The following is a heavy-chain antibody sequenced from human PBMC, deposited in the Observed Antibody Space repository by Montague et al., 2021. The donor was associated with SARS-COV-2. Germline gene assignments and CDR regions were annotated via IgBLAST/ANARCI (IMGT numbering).Heavy chain of an antibody. CDR1: GDSVSSNIAT. Sequence: CAISGDSVSSNIATWNWIRQSPSRGLEWLGRAYYRSKWYNDYAESVKSRITIDPDTSKHQFPLHLNSVTPEDMAVYYCARIPVGSKYYFDFWGQGTLVTVSS. D-gene: IGHD2-2*01. V-gene: IGHV6-1*01. CDR2: AYYRSKWYN. CDR3: ARIPVGSKYYFDF. J-gene: IGHJ4*02.